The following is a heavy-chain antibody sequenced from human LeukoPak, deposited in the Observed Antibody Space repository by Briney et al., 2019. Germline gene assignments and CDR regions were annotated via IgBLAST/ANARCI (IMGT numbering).Heavy chain of an antibody. CDR3: AGLTTTAWYFDL. V-gene: IGHV4-59*08. D-gene: IGHD1-26*01. CDR2: IHYNGST. CDR1: GGSISGYY. J-gene: IGHJ2*01. Sequence: PSETLSLTCTVSGGSISGYYWGWVRQPPGKGLECFGTIHYNGSTNYNPSLKSRVTMSVDTSKNQFSLRLTSVTAADTAVYYCAGLTTTAWYFDLWGRGNLVTVSS.